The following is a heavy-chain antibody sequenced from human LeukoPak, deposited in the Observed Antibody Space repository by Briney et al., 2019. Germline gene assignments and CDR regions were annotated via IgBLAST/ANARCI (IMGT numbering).Heavy chain of an antibody. CDR3: TGWLQLDVFDL. CDR2: INPNSGGT. D-gene: IGHD5-18*01. V-gene: IGHV1-2*02. CDR1: GYTFTGYY. J-gene: IGHJ3*01. Sequence: ASVKVSCKASGYTFTGYYMHWVRQAPGQGLEWMGWINPNSGGTNYAQKFQGRVTMTRDTSISTAYMELSRLRSDDTAVYYYTGWLQLDVFDLWGEGTMVSVSS.